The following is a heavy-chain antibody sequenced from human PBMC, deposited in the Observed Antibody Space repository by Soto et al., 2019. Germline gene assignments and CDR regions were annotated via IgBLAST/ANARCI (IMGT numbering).Heavy chain of an antibody. CDR3: ARVPSYAVGATQLRPFRGVY. J-gene: IGHJ4*02. CDR1: GFTVSSNY. D-gene: IGHD1-26*01. V-gene: IGHV3-53*01. Sequence: TGGSLRLSCAASGFTVSSNYMSWVRQAPGKGLEWVSVIYSGGSTYYADSVRGRFTISRDNSKNTLYLQMNSLRAEDTAVYYCARVPSYAVGATQLRPFRGVYWGQRTLVTVSS. CDR2: IYSGGST.